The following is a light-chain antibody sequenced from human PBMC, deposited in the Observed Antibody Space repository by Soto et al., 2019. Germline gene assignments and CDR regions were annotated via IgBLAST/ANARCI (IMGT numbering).Light chain of an antibody. CDR2: EVS. CDR1: SSDVGGYNF. CDR3: TSYSSTNTLV. J-gene: IGLJ3*02. Sequence: QSALTQPASVSGSPGQSITISCTGTSSDVGGYNFVSWYQHHPGKAPKLMISEVSNRPSGVSNRFSGSKSGNTASLTISGLQAEDEADYYCTSYSSTNTLVFGGGTKLTVL. V-gene: IGLV2-14*01.